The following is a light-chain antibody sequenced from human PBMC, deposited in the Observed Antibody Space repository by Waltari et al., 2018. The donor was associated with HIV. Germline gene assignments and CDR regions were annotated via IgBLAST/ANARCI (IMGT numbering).Light chain of an antibody. V-gene: IGLV2-11*01. Sequence: QSALTQPRSVSGSPGQSVTFSCAGIKFGLSDYNSVSWYQQRPGQAPKLILYNVNELPAGFPTRCAGYKSANTASLTNSGLQADDEATYCCCSYAGTYSWVFGGGTNLTV. J-gene: IGLJ3*02. CDR3: CSYAGTYSWV. CDR1: KFGLSDYNS. CDR2: NVN.